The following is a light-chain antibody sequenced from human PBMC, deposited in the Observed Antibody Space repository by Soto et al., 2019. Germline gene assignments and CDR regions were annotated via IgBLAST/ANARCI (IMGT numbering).Light chain of an antibody. Sequence: DIQMTQSPSTLSASVGDRVTITCRASQSFSTWLAWYQQKPGKAPKLLIYDVSNLESGVPSRFSGSGSGTEFTLTISSLQPDDFASYYCQQYYSYPLTFGGGTTVGIK. CDR1: QSFSTW. V-gene: IGKV1-5*01. CDR2: DVS. CDR3: QQYYSYPLT. J-gene: IGKJ4*01.